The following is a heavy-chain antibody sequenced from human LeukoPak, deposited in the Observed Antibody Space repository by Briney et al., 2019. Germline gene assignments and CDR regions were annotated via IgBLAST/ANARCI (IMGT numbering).Heavy chain of an antibody. D-gene: IGHD4-17*01. V-gene: IGHV3-23*01. CDR1: GFIFSIYG. Sequence: GGSLRLSCEASGFIFSIYGMSWVRQAPGKGLEWGSGIRGSGSYTDYVGSVKGRFTISRDNSKNTLYLQMNNLRAEDTAVYYCAKGLRELWGDAFDMWGQGTMVTVSS. CDR2: IRGSGSYT. J-gene: IGHJ3*02. CDR3: AKGLRELWGDAFDM.